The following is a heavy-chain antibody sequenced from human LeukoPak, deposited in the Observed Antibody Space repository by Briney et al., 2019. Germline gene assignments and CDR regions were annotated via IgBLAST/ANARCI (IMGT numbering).Heavy chain of an antibody. J-gene: IGHJ4*02. CDR1: GFTFSSYN. Sequence: TGGSLRLSCAASGFTFSSYNMNWVRQAPGKGLEWFSSISSSSNSLYYADSVKGRFTISRDDAKNSLYLQMNSLRAEDTAVYYCASVGYWGQGTLATVSS. V-gene: IGHV3-21*01. CDR2: ISSSSNSL. CDR3: ASVGY.